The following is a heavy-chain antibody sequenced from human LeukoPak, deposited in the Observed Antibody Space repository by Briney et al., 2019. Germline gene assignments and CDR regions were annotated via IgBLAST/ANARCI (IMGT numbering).Heavy chain of an antibody. Sequence: GASVKVSCKASGYTFTSNYIHWVRQAPGQGLEWMGRINPNNGGPNYAQKFQGRVTMTRDTSISTAYMELGRLTSDDTAVYYCARGGPTYGSKYNWFDPWGQGTLVTVSS. V-gene: IGHV1-2*06. J-gene: IGHJ5*02. CDR1: GYTFTSNY. CDR2: INPNNGGP. D-gene: IGHD4/OR15-4a*01. CDR3: ARGGPTYGSKYNWFDP.